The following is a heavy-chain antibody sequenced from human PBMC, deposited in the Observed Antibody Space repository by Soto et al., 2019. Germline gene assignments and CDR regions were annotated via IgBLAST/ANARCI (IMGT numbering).Heavy chain of an antibody. CDR1: GFTFNDYG. J-gene: IGHJ4*02. D-gene: IGHD3-10*01. Sequence: PGVSLRLSCAASGFTFNDYGMSWFRQAPGKGLEWVSGINWNGGSTGYADSVKGRFTTSRDNAKNSLYLQMNSLRAEDTALYYCARDPQVFHYRSGSYPTPGYWGQGTLVTVSS. CDR3: ARDPQVFHYRSGSYPTPGY. V-gene: IGHV3-20*04. CDR2: INWNGGST.